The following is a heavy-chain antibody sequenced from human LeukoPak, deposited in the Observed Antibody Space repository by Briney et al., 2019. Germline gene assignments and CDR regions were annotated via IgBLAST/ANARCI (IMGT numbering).Heavy chain of an antibody. D-gene: IGHD1-1*01. CDR3: ARGDDFSGDH. Sequence: GGSLRLPCAVSGFTFSNFWMSWVRQAPGRGLEWVANIRPEGNEKYHVESVKGRFTISRDNAKNSLFLQMNGLRVEDTAVYYCARGDDFSGDHWGQGTLVTVSS. CDR2: IRPEGNEK. CDR1: GFTFSNFW. V-gene: IGHV3-7*04. J-gene: IGHJ4*02.